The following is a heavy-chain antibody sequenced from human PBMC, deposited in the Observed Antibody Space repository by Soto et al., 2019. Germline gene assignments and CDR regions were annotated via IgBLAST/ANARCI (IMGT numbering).Heavy chain of an antibody. D-gene: IGHD2-15*01. Sequence: PSATLSLTCPVSGDSVSRYYWSWIRQPPGKGLEWLGQINHSGSTNYNPSLKSRVTISVDTSKNQFSLKLSSVTAADTAVYYCARVDCSGGSCYSEGYDYWGQGTLVTVSS. V-gene: IGHV4-34*01. J-gene: IGHJ4*02. CDR1: GDSVSRYY. CDR2: INHSGST. CDR3: ARVDCSGGSCYSEGYDY.